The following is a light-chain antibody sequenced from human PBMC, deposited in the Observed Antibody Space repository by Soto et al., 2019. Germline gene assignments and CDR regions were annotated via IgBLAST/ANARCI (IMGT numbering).Light chain of an antibody. J-gene: IGKJ1*01. Sequence: DIHVTHSPSTLSSSLGDRVTITCRASQAIRNDLGWYQQKPGKAPKGLIFGASSLQSGVPSRFSGSGSGTEFTLTISSLRPEDFATYYCLQHNSYPLTFGQGTKVDIK. CDR2: GAS. CDR1: QAIRND. V-gene: IGKV1-17*01. CDR3: LQHNSYPLT.